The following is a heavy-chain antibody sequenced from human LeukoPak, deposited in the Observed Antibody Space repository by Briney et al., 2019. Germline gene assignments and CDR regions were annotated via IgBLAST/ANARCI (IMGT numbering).Heavy chain of an antibody. CDR2: IYSTATT. CDR1: SASISSYY. J-gene: IGHJ4*02. V-gene: IGHV4-59*08. Sequence: KPSETLSLTCTVSSASISSYYWNWIRQPPGKGLEWIGYIYSTATTNYNPSLKSRGTMSLDTSKNQFSLRLSSVTAEDTAVYYCARGAYRHFDYWGRGILVTVSS. D-gene: IGHD3-16*02. CDR3: ARGAYRHFDY.